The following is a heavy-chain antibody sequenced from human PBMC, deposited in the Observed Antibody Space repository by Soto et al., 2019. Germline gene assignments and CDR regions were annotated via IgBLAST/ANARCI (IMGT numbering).Heavy chain of an antibody. D-gene: IGHD5-12*01. J-gene: IGHJ4*02. CDR3: ARRGIVATITFDY. V-gene: IGHV5-51*01. CDR1: GYSFTSYW. Sequence: PGESLKISCKGSGYSFTSYWIGWLRQMPVKGLEWIGIIYPGDSDTRYSPSFQGQVTISADKSISTAYLQWSSLKASDTAMYYCARRGIVATITFDYWGQGTLVTVSS. CDR2: IYPGDSDT.